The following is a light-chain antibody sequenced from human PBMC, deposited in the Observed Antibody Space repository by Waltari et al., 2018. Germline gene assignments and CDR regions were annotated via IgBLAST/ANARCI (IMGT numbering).Light chain of an antibody. J-gene: IGLJ3*02. CDR1: SSDVGGYNY. CDR2: DVS. CDR3: SSYTSSSTWV. V-gene: IGLV2-14*01. Sequence: QSALTQPASVSESPGQSITISCTGTSSDVGGYNYVSWYQQHIGKAPKLMIYDVSKRPSGVSNRFSGSKSGNTASLTISGLQAEDEAYYYCSSYTSSSTWVFGGGTKLTVL.